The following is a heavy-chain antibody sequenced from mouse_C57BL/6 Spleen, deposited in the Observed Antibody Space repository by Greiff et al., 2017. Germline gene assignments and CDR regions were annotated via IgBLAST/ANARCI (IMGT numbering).Heavy chain of an antibody. CDR2: IYPGSGGT. CDR3: ARTAWYLDV. V-gene: IGHV1-55*01. J-gene: IGHJ1*03. Sequence: QVQLKESGAELVKPGASVKMSCTASGFTFNSYWMTWVKQRPGQGLEWIGEIYPGSGGTNYNEKFQSKATMTADTSSSTAYLQLSSLTSEDSAVYYCARTAWYLDVWGKGTTVTVSS. CDR1: GFTFNSYW.